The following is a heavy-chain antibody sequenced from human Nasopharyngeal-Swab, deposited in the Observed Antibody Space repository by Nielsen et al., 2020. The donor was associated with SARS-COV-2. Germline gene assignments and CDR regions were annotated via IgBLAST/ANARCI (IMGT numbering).Heavy chain of an antibody. V-gene: IGHV3-74*01. J-gene: IGHJ4*02. CDR3: ARSGYYRYDY. CDR1: GFTFSGYW. D-gene: IGHD3-22*01. CDR2: IDSDGRDI. Sequence: GESLKISCVTSGFTFSGYWMQWVRQAPEKGLEWVARIDSDGRDITYADSVKGRFTISRDNAKNTLFLQMNSLRADDTAVYYCARSGYYRYDYWGQGSLVTVSS.